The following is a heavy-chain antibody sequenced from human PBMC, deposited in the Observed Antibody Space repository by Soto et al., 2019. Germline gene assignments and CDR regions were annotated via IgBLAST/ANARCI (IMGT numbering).Heavy chain of an antibody. CDR1: GFTFSSYG. J-gene: IGHJ4*02. Sequence: GGSLRLSCAASGFTFSSYGMHWVRQAPGKGLEWVAVISYDGSNKYYADSVKGRFTISRDNSKNTLYLQMNSLRAEDTAVYYCAKDRKQYDFWSGYYTDYWGQGTLVTVSS. CDR3: AKDRKQYDFWSGYYTDY. D-gene: IGHD3-3*01. V-gene: IGHV3-30*18. CDR2: ISYDGSNK.